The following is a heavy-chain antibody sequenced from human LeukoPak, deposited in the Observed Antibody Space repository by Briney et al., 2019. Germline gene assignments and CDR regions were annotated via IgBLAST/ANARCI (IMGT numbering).Heavy chain of an antibody. CDR2: INAGNGNT. CDR1: GYTFTSYA. J-gene: IGHJ5*02. CDR3: ARDVRVRDRNWFDP. D-gene: IGHD3-10*01. Sequence: GASVKVSCKASGYTFTSYAMHWVRQAPGQRLEWMGWINAGNGNTKYSQKLQGRVTMTTDTSTSTAYMELRSLRSDDTAVYYCARDVRVRDRNWFDPWGQGTLVTVSS. V-gene: IGHV1-3*01.